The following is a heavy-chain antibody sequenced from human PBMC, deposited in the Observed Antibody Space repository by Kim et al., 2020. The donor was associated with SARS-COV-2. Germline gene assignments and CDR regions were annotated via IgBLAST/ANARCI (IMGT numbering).Heavy chain of an antibody. CDR1: GFSSSSYW. D-gene: IGHD5-12*01. J-gene: IGHJ4*02. CDR2: IYLGDSDT. CDR3: ARGGTDGYRYFDY. V-gene: IGHV5-51*01. Sequence: GESLKISCKGSGFSSSSYWIGWVRQMPGEGLELMGIIYLGDSDTRYSPSFQGQVTISADKSISAAYLQRTSLKASDTAMYYCARGGTDGYRYFDYWGQGALVTVSS.